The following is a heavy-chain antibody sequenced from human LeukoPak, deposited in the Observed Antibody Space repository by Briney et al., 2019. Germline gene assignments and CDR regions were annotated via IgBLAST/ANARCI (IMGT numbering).Heavy chain of an antibody. CDR3: ARDRVRYCSSTSCDKSDY. V-gene: IGHV1-18*01. CDR2: ISAYNGNT. CDR1: GYTFTSYG. Sequence: GASVKVSCKASGYTFTSYGISWVRQAPGQGLEWMGWISAYNGNTNYAQKLQGRVTMTTDTSTSTAYMELRSLRSDDTAVYYCARDRVRYCSSTSCDKSDYWGQGTLVTVSS. D-gene: IGHD2-2*02. J-gene: IGHJ4*02.